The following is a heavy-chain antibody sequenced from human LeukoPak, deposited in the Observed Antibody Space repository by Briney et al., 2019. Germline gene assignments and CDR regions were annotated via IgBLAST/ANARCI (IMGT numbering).Heavy chain of an antibody. J-gene: IGHJ4*02. CDR1: GFTFSSYA. V-gene: IGHV3-21*01. CDR3: ARDPGDGDY. CDR2: ITSRGHT. Sequence: GGSLRLSCAASGFTFSSYAMSWFRQAPGKGLEWVSSITSRGHTFYADSVTGRFTISRDNTENSLYLQMNSLRAEDTAGYYCARDPGDGDYWGQGTLVTVSS.